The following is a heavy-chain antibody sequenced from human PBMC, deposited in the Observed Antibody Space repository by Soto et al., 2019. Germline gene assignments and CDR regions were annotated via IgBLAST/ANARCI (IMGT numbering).Heavy chain of an antibody. V-gene: IGHV5-10-1*01. CDR1: GYRFAGYW. D-gene: IGHD5-12*01. J-gene: IGHJ4*02. CDR2: IDPSDSQT. CDR3: ARQIDGYDPCPNFQSYFDA. Sequence: GASLKISCKGSGYRFAGYWITWVRQKPGQGLEWMGRIDPSDSQTYYSPSFRGHVTISVTKSITTVFLQWSSLRASDTAMYYCARQIDGYDPCPNFQSYFDACGQATPVTVSS.